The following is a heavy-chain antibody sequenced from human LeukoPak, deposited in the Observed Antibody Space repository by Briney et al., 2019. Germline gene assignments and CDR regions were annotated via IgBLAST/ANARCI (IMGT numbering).Heavy chain of an antibody. J-gene: IGHJ4*02. Sequence: ASVKVSCKASGYTFTLYYIHWVRQAPGQGPEWMGWMNPNSGGTNYAHKFQGRVTLTRDTSISTAYMELSGLRSDDTAVYYCARDPSSSYYLDSWGRGTQVTVSS. CDR2: MNPNSGGT. V-gene: IGHV1-2*02. CDR3: ARDPSSSYYLDS. CDR1: GYTFTLYY. D-gene: IGHD6-6*01.